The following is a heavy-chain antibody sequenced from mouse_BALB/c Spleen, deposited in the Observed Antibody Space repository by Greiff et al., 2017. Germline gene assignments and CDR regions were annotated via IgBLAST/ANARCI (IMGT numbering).Heavy chain of an antibody. V-gene: IGHV3-8*02. J-gene: IGHJ4*01. CDR1: GDSITSGY. Sequence: EVQRVESGPSLVKPSQTLSLTCSVTGDSITSGYWNWIRKFPGNKLEYMGYISYSGSTYYNPSLKSRISLTRDTSKNQYYLQLNSVTTEDTATYYCARKGVATRAMDYWGQGTSVTVSS. CDR2: ISYSGST. CDR3: ARKGVATRAMDY. D-gene: IGHD1-1*02.